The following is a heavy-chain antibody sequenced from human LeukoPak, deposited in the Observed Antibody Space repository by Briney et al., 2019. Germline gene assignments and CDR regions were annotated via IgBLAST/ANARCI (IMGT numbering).Heavy chain of an antibody. D-gene: IGHD3/OR15-3a*01. J-gene: IGHJ5*02. CDR3: ARWTYP. Sequence: GGSLRLSCAASGFNVSDNFMSWVRQAPGKGLEWVAVIYSGGVTFYADSVKGRFTVFRDNSKNTLYLQMNSLRTEDTAVYLCARWTYPWGQGTLVTVSS. CDR2: IYSGGVT. CDR1: GFNVSDNF. V-gene: IGHV3-53*01.